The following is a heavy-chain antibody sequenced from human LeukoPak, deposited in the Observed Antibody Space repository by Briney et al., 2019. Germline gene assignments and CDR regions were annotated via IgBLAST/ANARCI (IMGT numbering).Heavy chain of an antibody. CDR1: GFTFSSYW. Sequence: PGGSLRLSCVASGFTFSSYWMTWVRQAPGKGLEWVANIKTDGSLIFCVDSVKGRFTISRDNAKNSLYLQMNSLRVEDTAVYYCARDLNWETYWGQGTLVSVSS. CDR2: IKTDGSLI. CDR3: ARDLNWETY. J-gene: IGHJ4*02. D-gene: IGHD7-27*01. V-gene: IGHV3-7*01.